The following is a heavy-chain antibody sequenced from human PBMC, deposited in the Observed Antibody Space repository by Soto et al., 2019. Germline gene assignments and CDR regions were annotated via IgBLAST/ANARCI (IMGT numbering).Heavy chain of an antibody. CDR1: GLTLIHNA. CDR3: AKTPGVITVITSFDH. Sequence: GGSLRLSCVASGLTLIHNAHAWARQAQGKRLEWHSAISGSGASTYDADSVKGRFTISRDNYNNPLYLQMNSLRAEDPAVYYCAKTPGVITVITSFDHWGQGTRITVSS. V-gene: IGHV3-23*01. CDR2: ISGSGAST. D-gene: IGHD3-16*01. J-gene: IGHJ4*02.